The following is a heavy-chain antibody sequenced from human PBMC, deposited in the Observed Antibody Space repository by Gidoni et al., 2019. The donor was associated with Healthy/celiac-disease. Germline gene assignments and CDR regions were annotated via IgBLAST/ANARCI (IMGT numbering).Heavy chain of an antibody. CDR2: ISYDGSNK. CDR1: GFTFSSYG. D-gene: IGHD5-18*01. CDR3: AKDRYGYSYGSGGDY. Sequence: QVQLVESGGGVVQPGRSLRLSCAASGFTFSSYGMHWVRQAPGKGLEWVAVISYDGSNKYYADSVKGRFTISRDNSKNTLYLQMNSLRAEDTAVYYCAKDRYGYSYGSGGDYWGQGTLVTVSS. J-gene: IGHJ4*02. V-gene: IGHV3-30*18.